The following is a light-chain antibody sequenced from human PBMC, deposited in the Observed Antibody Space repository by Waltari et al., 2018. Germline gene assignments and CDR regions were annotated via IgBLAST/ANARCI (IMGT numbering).Light chain of an antibody. V-gene: IGLV2-11*01. CDR3: CSYAGGDTVV. CDR2: DVT. Sequence: QSALTQPRSVSGSPGQSVTISCTATHSHVRGDRYVSWYQQHPGKAPKLMISDVTERPSGVPDRFSGSKSGNTASLTISGLQAEDEGDYYCCSYAGGDTVVFGGGTKLPVL. CDR1: HSHVRGDRY. J-gene: IGLJ2*01.